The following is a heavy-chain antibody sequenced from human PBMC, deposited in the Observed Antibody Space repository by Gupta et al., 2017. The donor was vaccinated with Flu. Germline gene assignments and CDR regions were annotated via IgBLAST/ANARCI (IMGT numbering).Heavy chain of an antibody. V-gene: IGHV4-59*01. CDR1: GGSISTYY. J-gene: IGHJ4*02. Sequence: QVQLQESGPRLVKPSETLSLTCPVSGGSISTYYWNWIRQPPGKGLEWIGYIYFNGSTTYNPSLKSRVTISLEMSKNQFSLRLRSVTAADTAFYFCARGGRGAAAGLDNWGQGTLVTVSS. D-gene: IGHD6-13*01. CDR2: IYFNGST. CDR3: ARGGRGAAAGLDN.